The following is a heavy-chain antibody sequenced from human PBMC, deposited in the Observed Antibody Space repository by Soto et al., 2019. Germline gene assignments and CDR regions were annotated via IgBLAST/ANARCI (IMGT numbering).Heavy chain of an antibody. D-gene: IGHD3-22*01. CDR1: GFTFDDYA. CDR3: AKGAERYYDSSGYYYPDAFDI. J-gene: IGHJ3*02. Sequence: EVQLMESGGGLVQPGRSLRLSCAASGFTFDDYAMHWVRQAPGKGLEWVSGISWNSGSIGYADSVKGRFTISRDNAKNSLYLQMNSLRAEDTALYYCAKGAERYYDSSGYYYPDAFDIWGQGTMVTVSS. CDR2: ISWNSGSI. V-gene: IGHV3-9*01.